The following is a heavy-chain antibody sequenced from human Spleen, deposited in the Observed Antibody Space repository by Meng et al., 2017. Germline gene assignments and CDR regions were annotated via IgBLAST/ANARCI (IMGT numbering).Heavy chain of an antibody. Sequence: SETLSLTCTVSGVSISSSTYYWGWIRQPPGKGLEWIGYIYYSGSTNYNPSLKSRVTISVDTSKNQFSLKLSSVTAADTAVYYCARDLGVPAARYYYYGMDVWGQGTTVTVSS. D-gene: IGHD2-2*01. CDR1: GVSISSSTYY. CDR3: ARDLGVPAARYYYYGMDV. J-gene: IGHJ6*02. CDR2: IYYSGST. V-gene: IGHV4-61*05.